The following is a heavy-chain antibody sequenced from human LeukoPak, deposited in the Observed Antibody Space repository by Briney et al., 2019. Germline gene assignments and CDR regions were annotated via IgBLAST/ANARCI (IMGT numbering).Heavy chain of an antibody. V-gene: IGHV4-39*07. Sequence: SETLSLTCTVSGGSISSSSYYWGWIRQPPGKGLEWIGEINHSGSTHCNPSLKSRVTISVDTSKKQVSLKVTSVTAADTAVYYCASYYYGSGSYWSSGARSHWFDPWGQGTLVTVSS. CDR2: INHSGST. D-gene: IGHD3-10*01. CDR3: ASYYYGSGSYWSSGARSHWFDP. CDR1: GGSISSSSYY. J-gene: IGHJ5*02.